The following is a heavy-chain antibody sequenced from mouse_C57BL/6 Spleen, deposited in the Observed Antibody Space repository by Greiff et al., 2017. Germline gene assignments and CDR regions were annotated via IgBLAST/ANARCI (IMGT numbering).Heavy chain of an antibody. Sequence: QVQLQQSGPELVKPGASVKISCKTSGYAFSSSWMNWVKQRPGKGLEWIGRIYPGDGDTNYNGKFKGKATLTADKSSSTAYMQLSSLTSEDSAVYFCARRHYGYAMDYWGQGTSVTVSS. V-gene: IGHV1-82*01. D-gene: IGHD1-1*02. CDR1: GYAFSSSW. CDR2: IYPGDGDT. CDR3: ARRHYGYAMDY. J-gene: IGHJ4*01.